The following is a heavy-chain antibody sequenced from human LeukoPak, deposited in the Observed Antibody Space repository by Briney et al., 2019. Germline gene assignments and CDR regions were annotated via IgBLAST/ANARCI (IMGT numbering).Heavy chain of an antibody. CDR2: ISSSSSYI. D-gene: IGHD6-13*01. V-gene: IGHV3-21*01. CDR1: GFTFSSYS. Sequence: PGGSLRLSCAASGFTFSSYSMNWVRQAPGKGLEWVSSISSSSSYIYYADSVKGRFTISGDNAKNSLYLQMNSLRVEDTAVYYCAREAAAGHNWFDPWGQGTLVTVSS. CDR3: AREAAAGHNWFDP. J-gene: IGHJ5*02.